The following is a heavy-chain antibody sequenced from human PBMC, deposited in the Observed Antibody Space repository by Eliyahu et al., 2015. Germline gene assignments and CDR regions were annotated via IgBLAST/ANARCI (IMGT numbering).Heavy chain of an antibody. J-gene: IGHJ4*02. CDR3: ARDLADLDY. CDR1: GYTFSNYP. D-gene: IGHD6-19*01. Sequence: QVQLVQSGAEVKKPXASVKVSCKASGYTFSNYPXXWVRQAPGQGLEWMGWISIYTGNTKYPQKLQGRVSLTTDTSTSTAYMELRSLRSDDTAVYYCARDLADLDYWGQGTLVTVSS. CDR2: ISIYTGNT. V-gene: IGHV1-18*01.